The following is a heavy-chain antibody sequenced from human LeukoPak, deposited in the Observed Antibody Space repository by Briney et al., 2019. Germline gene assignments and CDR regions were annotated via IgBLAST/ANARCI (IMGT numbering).Heavy chain of an antibody. CDR3: GRGHWGLDY. D-gene: IGHD7-27*01. CDR1: GFTFSDSY. J-gene: IGHJ4*02. V-gene: IGHV3-11*04. Sequence: GGSLRLSCAASGFTFSDSYMTWIRQAPGKGLEWVSFISNTGDSIYYADSVKGRFTTSRDNAKSSLSLQMNSLRAEDTAVYYCGRGHWGLDYWGQGALVTVSS. CDR2: ISNTGDSI.